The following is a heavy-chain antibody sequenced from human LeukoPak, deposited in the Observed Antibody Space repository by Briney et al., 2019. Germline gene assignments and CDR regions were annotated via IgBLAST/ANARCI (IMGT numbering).Heavy chain of an antibody. CDR1: GYTFTSYY. J-gene: IGHJ6*02. D-gene: IGHD2/OR15-2a*01. Sequence: ASVKVSCKASGYTFTSYYMHWVRQAPGQGLEWMGIINPSGGSTSYAQKFQGRVTVTRDTSTSTVYMELSSLRSEDTAVYYCALLESDTDYYYYYGMDVWGQGTTVTVSS. CDR2: INPSGGST. V-gene: IGHV1-46*01. CDR3: ALLESDTDYYYYYGMDV.